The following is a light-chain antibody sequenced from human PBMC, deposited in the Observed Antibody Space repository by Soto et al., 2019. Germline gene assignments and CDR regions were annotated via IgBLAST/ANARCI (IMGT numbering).Light chain of an antibody. CDR1: SGHSSYA. J-gene: IGLJ2*01. CDR2: LNSDGSH. CDR3: QTGGTGIHVV. V-gene: IGLV4-69*01. Sequence: QPVLTQSPSASASLGASVKLTCTLSSGHSSYAIAWHQQQPEKGPRYLMKLNSDGSHSKGDGIPDRFSGSSSGAERYLTISSLQSEDEADYYCQTGGTGIHVVFGGGTKVTVL.